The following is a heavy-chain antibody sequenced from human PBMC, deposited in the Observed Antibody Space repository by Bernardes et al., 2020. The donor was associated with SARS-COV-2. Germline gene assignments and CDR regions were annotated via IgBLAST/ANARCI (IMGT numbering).Heavy chain of an antibody. J-gene: IGHJ4*02. V-gene: IGHV1-2*02. CDR1: GYTFTGYY. D-gene: IGHD3-22*01. Sequence: ASVKDSCKASGYTFTGYYMHWVRQAPGQGLEWMGWINPNSGGTNYAQNFQGRVTMTRDTSISTAYMELSRLRSDDTAVYYCARRLGFYFDYWGQGTLVTVSS. CDR3: ARRLGFYFDY. CDR2: INPNSGGT.